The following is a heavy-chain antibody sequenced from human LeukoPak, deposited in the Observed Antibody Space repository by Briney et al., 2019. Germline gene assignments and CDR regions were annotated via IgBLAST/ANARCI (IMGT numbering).Heavy chain of an antibody. V-gene: IGHV1-2*02. CDR3: ARGVSGSYYYYYMDV. CDR2: INPNSGGT. Sequence: ASVKVSCKASGYTFTGYYMHWVRQAPGQGLEWMGWINPNSGGTNYAQKFQGRVTMTRATSISTAYMDVSSLRSDDTAVYSCARGVSGSYYYYYMDVWGKGTTVTISS. D-gene: IGHD1-26*01. J-gene: IGHJ6*03. CDR1: GYTFTGYY.